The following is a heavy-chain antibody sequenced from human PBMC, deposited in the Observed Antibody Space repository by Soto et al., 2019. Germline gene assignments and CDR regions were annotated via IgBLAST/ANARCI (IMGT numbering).Heavy chain of an antibody. CDR2: ISAYNGNT. CDR1: GYTFTSYG. D-gene: IGHD3-3*01. V-gene: IGHV1-18*01. CDR3: ARDVRGWDFWSGYSVY. Sequence: GASVKVSCKASGYTFTSYGISWVRQAPGQGLEWMGWISAYNGNTNYAQKLQGRVTMTTDTSTSTAYMELRSLRSDDTAVYYCARDVRGWDFWSGYSVYWGQGTLVTVSS. J-gene: IGHJ4*02.